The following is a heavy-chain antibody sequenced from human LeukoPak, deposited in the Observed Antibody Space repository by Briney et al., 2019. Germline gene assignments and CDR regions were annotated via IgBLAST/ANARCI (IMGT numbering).Heavy chain of an antibody. J-gene: IGHJ2*01. CDR1: GFTVSSNY. D-gene: IGHD6-19*01. CDR3: ARAPSGWSDYWYFDL. V-gene: IGHV3-53*01. Sequence: PGGSLRLSCAASGFTVSSNYMSWVRQAPGKGLEWVSLTYSGGVTYYADSVKGRFIISRDNSKNTLFLQMNSLRAEATAVYYCARAPSGWSDYWYFDLWGRGTLVTVSS. CDR2: TYSGGVT.